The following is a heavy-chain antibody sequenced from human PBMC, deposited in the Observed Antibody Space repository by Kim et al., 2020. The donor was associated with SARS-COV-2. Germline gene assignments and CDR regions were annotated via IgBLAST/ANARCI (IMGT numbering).Heavy chain of an antibody. CDR2: VSYDGARK. Sequence: GGSLRLSCAASGFTFGNYAMHWVRQAPGKGLEWVAVVSYDGARKDFADSVKGRFTISRDNSKDTLYMQMNSLRPEDTAVYYCAKPSLAGLYYYYALDVWGQGSLVTVSS. J-gene: IGHJ6*02. D-gene: IGHD6-19*01. CDR1: GFTFGNYA. V-gene: IGHV3-30*18. CDR3: AKPSLAGLYYYYALDV.